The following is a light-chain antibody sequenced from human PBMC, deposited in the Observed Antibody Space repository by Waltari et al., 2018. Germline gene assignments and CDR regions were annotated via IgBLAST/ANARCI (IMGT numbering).Light chain of an antibody. J-gene: IGKJ4*01. CDR2: DAS. V-gene: IGKV1-33*01. Sequence: DIQMTQSPSSLSASVGDIVSITCQASQDIRNFLNWFQLKPGKSPKVLIYDASNLETGVPARFSGGKSGTEFTLTISGLQPEDFATYFCQQYYDLPLTFGGGTKVEI. CDR3: QQYYDLPLT. CDR1: QDIRNF.